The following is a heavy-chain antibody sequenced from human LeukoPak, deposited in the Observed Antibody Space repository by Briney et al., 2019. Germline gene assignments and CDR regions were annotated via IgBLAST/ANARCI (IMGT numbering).Heavy chain of an antibody. CDR3: ARQVVAATYNWFDP. J-gene: IGHJ5*02. V-gene: IGHV5-51*01. D-gene: IGHD2-15*01. CDR1: GYSFTSYW. CDR2: IYPGDSDT. Sequence: GSLKISCKGSGYSFTSYWIGWVRQMPGKGLEWVGIIYPGDSDTRYTPSFQGQVTISADKSISTAYLQWSSLKASDTAMYYCARQVVAATYNWFDPWGQGTLVTVSS.